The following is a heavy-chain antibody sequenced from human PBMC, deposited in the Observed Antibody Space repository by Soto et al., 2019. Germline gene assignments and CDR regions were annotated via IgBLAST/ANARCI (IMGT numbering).Heavy chain of an antibody. V-gene: IGHV3-23*01. CDR1: GFTFSSYA. CDR3: AKVSWDIVVVVAATDFDY. D-gene: IGHD2-15*01. CDR2: ISGSGGNT. J-gene: IGHJ4*02. Sequence: PGGSLRLSCAASGFTFSSYAMSWVRQAPGKGLEWVSAISGSGGNTYYADSVKGRFTISRDNSKNTLYLQMNSLRAEDTAVYYCAKVSWDIVVVVAATDFDYWGQGTLVTVSS.